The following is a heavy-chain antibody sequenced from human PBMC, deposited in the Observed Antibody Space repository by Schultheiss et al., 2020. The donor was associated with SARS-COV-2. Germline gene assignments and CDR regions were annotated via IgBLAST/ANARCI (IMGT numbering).Heavy chain of an antibody. V-gene: IGHV4-61*01. CDR1: GGSVSSGSDH. D-gene: IGHD3-16*01. Sequence: SQTLSLTCTVSGGSVSSGSDHWSWIRQPPGKGLEWLGYVNDYGMTNYNPSLKSRVTISVDTSKNQFSLKLSSVTAADTAVYYCARDSNTFGGVSDAFDIWGQGTMVTVSS. CDR3: ARDSNTFGGVSDAFDI. J-gene: IGHJ3*02. CDR2: VNDYGMT.